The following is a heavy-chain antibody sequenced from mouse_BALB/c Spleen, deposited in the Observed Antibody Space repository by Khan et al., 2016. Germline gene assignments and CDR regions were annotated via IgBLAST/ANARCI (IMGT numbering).Heavy chain of an antibody. D-gene: IGHD1-1*01. CDR1: GFTFSDYY. Sequence: EVELVDSFFFFLHPFFSLPLSCAASGFTFSDYYMYWLRQTPEKRLEWVATISDGGSYTYYPDSVKGRFTISRDNAKNNLYLQMSSLKSEDTAMYYCAREVLARGFAYWGQGTLVTVSA. J-gene: IGHJ3*01. V-gene: IGHV5-4*02. CDR2: ISDGGSYT. CDR3: AREVLARGFAY.